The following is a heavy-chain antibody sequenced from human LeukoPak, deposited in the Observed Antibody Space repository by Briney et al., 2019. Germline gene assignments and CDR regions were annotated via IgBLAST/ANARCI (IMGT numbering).Heavy chain of an antibody. CDR3: TTNYYDSSGYYADDY. CDR1: GFTFSNAW. CDR2: IKSKTDGGTT. D-gene: IGHD3-22*01. Sequence: GGSLRLSCAASGFTFSNAWMSWVRQAPGKGLEWVGRIKSKTDGGTTDYAAPVKGRFTISRVDSKNTLYLQMNSLKTEDTAVYYCTTNYYDSSGYYADDYWGQGTLVTVSS. J-gene: IGHJ4*02. V-gene: IGHV3-15*01.